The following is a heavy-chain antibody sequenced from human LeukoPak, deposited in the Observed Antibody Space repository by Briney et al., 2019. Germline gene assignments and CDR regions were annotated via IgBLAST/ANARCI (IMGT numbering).Heavy chain of an antibody. V-gene: IGHV3-33*01. J-gene: IGHJ6*02. Sequence: PGGSLRLSCAASGFTFSSYGMHWVRQAPGKGLEWVAVIWYDGSNKYYADSVKGRFTISRDNAKSSLYLQMNSLRAEDTAKYYCAGWVSALHRYFYYYGLDVWGQGTTVVVSS. CDR2: IWYDGSNK. CDR1: GFTFSSYG. CDR3: AGWVSALHRYFYYYGLDV. D-gene: IGHD3-16*01.